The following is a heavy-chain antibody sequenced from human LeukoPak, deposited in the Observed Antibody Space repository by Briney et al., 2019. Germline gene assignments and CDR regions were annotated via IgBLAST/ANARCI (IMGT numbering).Heavy chain of an antibody. Sequence: PGGSLRLSCAASGFSFSTFAMSWVRQAPGKGLEWVSTITDSGASTYYADSVKGRFTISRDNSKNTMCLQMDSLTAEDTAVYYCSKMMGRIDVDYWGQGTLITVSS. CDR1: GFSFSTFA. CDR2: ITDSGAST. V-gene: IGHV3-23*01. D-gene: IGHD2-15*01. J-gene: IGHJ4*02. CDR3: SKMMGRIDVDY.